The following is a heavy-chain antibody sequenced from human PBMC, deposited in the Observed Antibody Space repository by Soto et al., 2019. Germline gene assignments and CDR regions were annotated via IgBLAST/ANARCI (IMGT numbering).Heavy chain of an antibody. Sequence: QLHLVQSGAVVKKPGASVTVSCSASGYPVTAYYMHWVRQAPGRGLEWMGGINPATGAAKYTQTFQGRVPLARGTSTSTVFMELSGLTSEDTAVFLCARGGGVGVAGSAAFDMWGQGTLVTVSS. CDR3: ARGGGVGVAGSAAFDM. J-gene: IGHJ3*02. V-gene: IGHV1-2*02. D-gene: IGHD3-3*01. CDR1: GYPVTAYY. CDR2: INPATGAA.